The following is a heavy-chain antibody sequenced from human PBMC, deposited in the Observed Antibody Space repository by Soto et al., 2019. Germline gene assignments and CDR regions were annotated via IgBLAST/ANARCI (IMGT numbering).Heavy chain of an antibody. D-gene: IGHD6-19*01. CDR2: ISWNSGSI. V-gene: IGHV3-9*01. J-gene: IGHJ3*02. CDR1: GFTFDDYA. CDR3: AKPIGRSSGWYSGDAFDI. Sequence: EVQLVESGGGLVQPGRSLRLSCAASGFTFDDYAMHWVRQAPGKGLEWVSGISWNSGSIGYADSVKGRFTISRDNAKNSLYLQMNSLRAEDTALYYCAKPIGRSSGWYSGDAFDIWGQGTMVTVSS.